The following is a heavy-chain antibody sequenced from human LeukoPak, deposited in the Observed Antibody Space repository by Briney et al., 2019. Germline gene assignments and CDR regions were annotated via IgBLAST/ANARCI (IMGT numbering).Heavy chain of an antibody. CDR2: ISPYNGAT. CDR3: ARDSDWNVDY. V-gene: IGHV1-18*01. CDR1: GYTFTTYG. Sequence: ASVKVSCKASGYTFTTYGITWIRQAPGQGLEWLGWISPYNGATECAQNLQDRVSMTTDTSTNTAYIEVRSLKSDDTAVYYCARDSDWNVDYWGQGTLVTVSS. D-gene: IGHD1-1*01. J-gene: IGHJ4*02.